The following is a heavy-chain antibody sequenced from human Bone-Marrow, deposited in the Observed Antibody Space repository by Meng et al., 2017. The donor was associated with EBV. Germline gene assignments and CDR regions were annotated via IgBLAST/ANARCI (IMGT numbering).Heavy chain of an antibody. V-gene: IGHV4-34*10. CDR3: ARVDLPTIFGVAQDY. J-gene: IGHJ4*02. D-gene: IGHD3-3*01. Sequence: QVQLQESGPGLVKPSETLSVTCAVYGGSFSAYYWSRIRQPPGKGLEWIGEINQSGSINYNPSLKSRVTFSVDTSKNQFSLRLTSVTAADTAVYYCARVDLPTIFGVAQDYWEQGTLGTVAS. CDR2: INQSGSI. CDR1: GGSFSAYY.